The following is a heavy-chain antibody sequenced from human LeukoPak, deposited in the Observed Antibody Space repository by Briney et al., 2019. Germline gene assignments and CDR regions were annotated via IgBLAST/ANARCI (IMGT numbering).Heavy chain of an antibody. CDR2: ISSGGSTT. CDR3: ARYSSPIN. V-gene: IGHV3-48*04. D-gene: IGHD6-13*01. CDR1: GFTLRSDW. J-gene: IGHJ4*02. Sequence: GWSHRVSCVRSGFTLRSDWMSWVREAPGTGLEWVSCISSGGSTTYYAESVKGRFTVSRDNAKNSLYLQMDSRRGEDTAVYYCARYSSPINWGQGTLVTVAS.